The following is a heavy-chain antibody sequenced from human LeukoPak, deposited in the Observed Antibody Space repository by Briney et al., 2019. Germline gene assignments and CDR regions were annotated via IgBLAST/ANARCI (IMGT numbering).Heavy chain of an antibody. CDR1: GGSISSYF. J-gene: IGHJ4*02. CDR2: IHDSGTT. D-gene: IGHD3-22*01. Sequence: SETLSLTCTVSGGSISSYFWNWIRQPPGKGLEWIAHIHDSGTTHYNPSLKGRVTLSMDPSKSQFSLELSSVTAADTAVYYCARESPYYDSSGYTDYWGQGTLVTVSS. CDR3: ARESPYYDSSGYTDY. V-gene: IGHV4-59*12.